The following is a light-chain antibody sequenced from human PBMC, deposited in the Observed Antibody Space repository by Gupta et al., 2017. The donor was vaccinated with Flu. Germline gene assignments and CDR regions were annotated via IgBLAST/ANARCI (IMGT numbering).Light chain of an antibody. CDR1: QSVGTY. J-gene: IGKJ5*01. Sequence: IVVTQSPATLSLSPGERAILSCRTSQSVGTYLAWYQHKPGQAPRMVIYDAFNRATGIPARFSGSGSGTDFTLTISSLEPEDFAVYYCQQRHSWPIAFGQGTRLEIK. V-gene: IGKV3-11*01. CDR3: QQRHSWPIA. CDR2: DAF.